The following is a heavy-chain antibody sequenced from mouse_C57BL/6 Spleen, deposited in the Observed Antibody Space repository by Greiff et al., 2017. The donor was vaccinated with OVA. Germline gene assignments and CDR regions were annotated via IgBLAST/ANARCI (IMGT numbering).Heavy chain of an antibody. CDR3: ARSWDGAY. Sequence: VQLQQSGPELVKPGASVKISCKASGYAFSSSWMNWVKQRPGKGLEWIRRIYPGDGDTNYNGKFKGKATLTADKSSSTAYMQLSSLTSEDSAVYFCARSWDGAYWGQGTLVTVSA. V-gene: IGHV1-82*01. CDR2: IYPGDGDT. CDR1: GYAFSSSW. J-gene: IGHJ3*01. D-gene: IGHD4-1*01.